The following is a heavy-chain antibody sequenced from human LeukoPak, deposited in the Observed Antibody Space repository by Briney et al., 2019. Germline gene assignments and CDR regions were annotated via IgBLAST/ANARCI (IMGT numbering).Heavy chain of an antibody. V-gene: IGHV1-2*02. J-gene: IGHJ5*02. D-gene: IGHD3-3*02. CDR3: ARDGHSTSGLSNPTAWFDP. CDR2: INPNNGDT. Sequence: GASVTVSCKASGYTFIGYYLHWVRQAPGQGLEWMGWINPNNGDTNIAQEFKGRVTMTRDTSRSTAYMEVSSLRYDDTAVYYCARDGHSTSGLSNPTAWFDPWGQGTLVTVSS. CDR1: GYTFIGYY.